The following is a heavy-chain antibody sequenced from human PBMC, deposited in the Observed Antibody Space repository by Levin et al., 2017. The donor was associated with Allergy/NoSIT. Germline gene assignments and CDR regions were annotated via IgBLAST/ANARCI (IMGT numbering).Heavy chain of an antibody. J-gene: IGHJ4*02. D-gene: IGHD1-26*01. CDR1: GDSSSSSNYY. Sequence: SETLSLTCTVSGDSSSSSNYYWGWIRQPPGKGLEWIGSIYYSGNSYYNPPLTSRVTISLDTSKNQFSLRLNSVTAADTALYYWARSYSGNYYLAGFFDYWGQGALVTVSS. V-gene: IGHV4-39*07. CDR2: IYYSGNS. CDR3: ARSYSGNYYLAGFFDY.